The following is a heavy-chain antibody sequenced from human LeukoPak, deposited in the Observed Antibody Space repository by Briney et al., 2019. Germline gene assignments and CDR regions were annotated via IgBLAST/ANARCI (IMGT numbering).Heavy chain of an antibody. Sequence: ASVNVACKASGYTLTSYGISWVRQAPGQGLELMGWIRAYNGNTNYAQKLQGRVTMTTDTSTSTAYMELRSLRSDDTAVYYCARRVYYYDSSGYYYFFDYWGQGTLVTVSS. V-gene: IGHV1-18*01. CDR2: IRAYNGNT. J-gene: IGHJ4*02. CDR1: GYTLTSYG. D-gene: IGHD3-22*01. CDR3: ARRVYYYDSSGYYYFFDY.